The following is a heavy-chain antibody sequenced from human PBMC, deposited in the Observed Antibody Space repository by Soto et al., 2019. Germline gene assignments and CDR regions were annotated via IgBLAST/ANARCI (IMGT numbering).Heavy chain of an antibody. CDR2: ISSSSSYM. CDR3: ARARRGEYGSESWKNYFDY. CDR1: GFTFSSYS. J-gene: IGHJ4*02. Sequence: EVQLVESGGGLVKPGGSLRLSCAASGFTFSSYSMNWVRQAPGKGLEWVSSISSSSSYMYYADSVKGRFTISRDNAKNSLYLQMNSLRAEDTAVYYCARARRGEYGSESWKNYFDYWGQGTLVTVSS. V-gene: IGHV3-21*01. D-gene: IGHD3-10*01.